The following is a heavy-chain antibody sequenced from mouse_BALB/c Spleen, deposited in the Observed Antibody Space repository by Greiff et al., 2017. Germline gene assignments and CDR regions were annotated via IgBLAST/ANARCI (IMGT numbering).Heavy chain of an antibody. CDR2: ISSGGST. V-gene: IGHV5-6-5*01. J-gene: IGHJ4*01. CDR1: GFTFSSYA. Sequence: EVKLVESGGGLVKPGGSLKLSCAASGFTFSSYAMSWVRQTPEERLEWVASISSGGSTYYPDSVKGRFTISRDNARNILYLQMSSLRSEDTARYYCARTDPRAMDYWGQGTSVTVSA. CDR3: ARTDPRAMDY.